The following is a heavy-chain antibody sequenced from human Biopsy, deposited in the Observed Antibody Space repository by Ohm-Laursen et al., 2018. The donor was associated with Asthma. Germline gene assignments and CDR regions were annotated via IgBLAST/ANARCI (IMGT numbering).Heavy chain of an antibody. D-gene: IGHD4-17*01. CDR3: ARVASYGDLYFGIDV. Sequence: TLSLTCPVGGAYIGSRDHHWSWIRQSPGTGLEWIRFVFWCGTTHYNRSLERRLSISIDTTRDEFSMTLRSVTAADTAVYFCARVASYGDLYFGIDVWGPGTTVSVS. V-gene: IGHV4-30-4*01. CDR2: VFWCGTT. CDR1: GAYIGSRDHH. J-gene: IGHJ6*02.